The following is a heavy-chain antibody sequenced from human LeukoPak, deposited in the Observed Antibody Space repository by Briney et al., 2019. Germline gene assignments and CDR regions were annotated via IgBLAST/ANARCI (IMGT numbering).Heavy chain of an antibody. D-gene: IGHD2-2*01. V-gene: IGHV3-21*01. CDR2: INSGSRAI. CDR3: ARLPAYCSSTSCYYDY. Sequence: PGGSLRLSCEASGFDFSSYRMNWVRLAPGKGLEWISSINSGSRAIYYADSVKGRFTISRDNAKNSLFLQMNSLRAEDTAVYYCARLPAYCSSTSCYYDYWGQGTLVTVSS. CDR1: GFDFSSYR. J-gene: IGHJ4*02.